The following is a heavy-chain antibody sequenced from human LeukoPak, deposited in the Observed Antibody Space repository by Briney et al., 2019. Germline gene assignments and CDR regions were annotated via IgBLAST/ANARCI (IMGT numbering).Heavy chain of an antibody. CDR2: IRSKAYGGTT. V-gene: IGHV3-49*04. CDR1: GFTFGDYA. J-gene: IGHJ4*02. Sequence: GGFLRLSCTASGFTFGDYAMSWVRQAPGKGLEWVGFIRSKAYGGTTEYAASVKGRFTISRDDSKSIAYLQMNSLKTEDTAVYYCTREVGATDYWGQGTLVTVSS. CDR3: TREVGATDY. D-gene: IGHD1-26*01.